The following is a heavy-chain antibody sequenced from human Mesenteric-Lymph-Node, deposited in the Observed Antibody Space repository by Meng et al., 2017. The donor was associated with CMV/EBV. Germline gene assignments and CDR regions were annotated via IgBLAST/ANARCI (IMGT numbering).Heavy chain of an antibody. CDR1: GFPFSTYS. J-gene: IGHJ4*02. CDR2: IKQDGSEK. D-gene: IGHD3-22*01. Sequence: GGSLRLSCAASGFPFSTYSMHWVRQAPGKGLEWVANIKQDGSEKYYVDSVKGRFTISRDNAKNSLYLQMNSLRAEDTAVYYCARGDDSSGYYIDSWGRGTLVTVSS. V-gene: IGHV3-7*04. CDR3: ARGDDSSGYYIDS.